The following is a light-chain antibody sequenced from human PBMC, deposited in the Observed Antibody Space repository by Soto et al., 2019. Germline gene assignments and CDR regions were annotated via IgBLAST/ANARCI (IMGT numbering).Light chain of an antibody. CDR3: SSYADSNSVI. CDR2: DDS. V-gene: IGLV3-21*02. J-gene: IGLJ2*01. CDR1: NIGSKS. Sequence: SYELTQPPSVSVAPGQTARITCGGNNIGSKSVHWYQQKPGQAPVLVVYDDSDRPSGIPERFSGSKSGTTASLTVSGLQAEDEGDYYCSSYADSNSVIFGGGTKLTVL.